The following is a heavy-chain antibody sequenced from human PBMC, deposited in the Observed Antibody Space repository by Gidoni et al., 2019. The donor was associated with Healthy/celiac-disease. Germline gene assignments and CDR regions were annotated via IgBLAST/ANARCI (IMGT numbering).Heavy chain of an antibody. Sequence: EVQLVESGGGLVQPGGSLRLSCAASGFTFSSYWMNWVRQAPGKGLVWVSRINSDGSSTSYADSVKGRFTISRDNAKNTLYLQMNSLRAEDTAVYYCARDGQWLDYFDYWGQGTLVTVSS. CDR3: ARDGQWLDYFDY. CDR2: INSDGSST. V-gene: IGHV3-74*01. CDR1: GFTFSSYW. J-gene: IGHJ4*02. D-gene: IGHD6-19*01.